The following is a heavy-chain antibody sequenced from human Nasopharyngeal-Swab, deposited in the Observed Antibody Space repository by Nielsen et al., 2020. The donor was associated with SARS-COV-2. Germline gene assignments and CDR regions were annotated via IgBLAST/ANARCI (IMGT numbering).Heavy chain of an antibody. V-gene: IGHV1-2*04. D-gene: IGHD6-13*01. CDR2: INPNSGGT. J-gene: IGHJ3*02. Sequence: ALVKVSCKASGYTFTGYYMHWVRQAPGQGLEWMGWINPNSGGTNYAQKFQGWVTMTRDTSISTAYMELSRLRSDDTAVYYCAREGNGVAAAGTEAFDIWGQGTIVTVS. CDR1: GYTFTGYY. CDR3: AREGNGVAAAGTEAFDI.